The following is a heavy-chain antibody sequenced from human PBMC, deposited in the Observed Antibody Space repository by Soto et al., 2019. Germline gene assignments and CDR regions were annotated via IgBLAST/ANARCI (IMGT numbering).Heavy chain of an antibody. CDR1: GRSISRSSYY. CDR3: ARSYSSVWYPFDY. D-gene: IGHD6-19*01. V-gene: IGHV4-39*07. J-gene: IGHJ4*02. Sequence: TLSLTCXVSGRSISRSSYYWGWLRQPPGKGLEWIGSIYYSGSTYYNPSLKSRVTISVDTSKNHFSLKLSSVTAADTAFFYCARSYSSVWYPFDYWGQGTLVTGSS. CDR2: IYYSGST.